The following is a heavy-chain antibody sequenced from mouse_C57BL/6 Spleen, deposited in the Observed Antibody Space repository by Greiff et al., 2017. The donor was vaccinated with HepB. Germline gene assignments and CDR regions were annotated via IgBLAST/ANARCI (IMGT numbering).Heavy chain of an antibody. J-gene: IGHJ1*03. D-gene: IGHD2-12*01. V-gene: IGHV3-1*01. CDR2: ISYSGIT. CDR1: GYSITSGYD. CDR3: ARDPYEGYFDV. Sequence: EVQLQESGPGMVKPSQSLSLTCTVPGYSITSGYDWHWIRHFPGNKLEWMGYISYSGITNYNPSLKSRISITHDTSKNHFFLKLNSVTTEDTATYYCARDPYEGYFDVWGTGTTVTVSS.